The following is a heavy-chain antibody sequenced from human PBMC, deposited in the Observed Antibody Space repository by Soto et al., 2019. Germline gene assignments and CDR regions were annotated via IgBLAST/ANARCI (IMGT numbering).Heavy chain of an antibody. V-gene: IGHV3-74*01. Sequence: EVQLVESGGGLVQPGGSLTLSCAASGLTFSNSWMHWVRQAPGKGLVWVSRINSDGSSTTYADSVKGRFTISRDNAKNTRYLEMNSLRAEDTAVYYGARRGAGFDIWGQGTMVTVAS. D-gene: IGHD6-19*01. CDR3: ARRGAGFDI. CDR1: GLTFSNSW. J-gene: IGHJ3*02. CDR2: INSDGSST.